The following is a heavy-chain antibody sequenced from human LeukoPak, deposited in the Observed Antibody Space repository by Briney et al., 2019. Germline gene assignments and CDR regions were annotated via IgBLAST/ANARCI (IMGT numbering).Heavy chain of an antibody. D-gene: IGHD6-19*01. CDR2: IYYSGDT. CDR1: GGSISSSTYY. J-gene: IGHJ5*02. Sequence: SETLSLTCTVSGGSISSSTYYWGWIRQPPGKGLEWIGSIYYSGDTYYNPSLKSRVTISVDTSENQFSLKLSSVTAADTAVYYCARAISRWPIAVAGQHHGVWFDPWGQGTLVTVSS. CDR3: ARAISRWPIAVAGQHHGVWFDP. V-gene: IGHV4-39*01.